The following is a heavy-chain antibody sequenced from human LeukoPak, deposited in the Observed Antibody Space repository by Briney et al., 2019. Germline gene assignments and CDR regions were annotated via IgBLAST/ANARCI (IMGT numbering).Heavy chain of an antibody. D-gene: IGHD1-14*01. V-gene: IGHV1-69*06. Sequence: SVKVSCKASGGTFSSYAISWVRQAPGQGPEWIGGIIPISGTAKYAQKLQGRVTISADMSTGTAYMELSSLSSEDTAVYYCAGSYNTYYAQDYWGQGALVTVSS. CDR3: AGSYNTYYAQDY. J-gene: IGHJ4*02. CDR1: GGTFSSYA. CDR2: IIPISGTA.